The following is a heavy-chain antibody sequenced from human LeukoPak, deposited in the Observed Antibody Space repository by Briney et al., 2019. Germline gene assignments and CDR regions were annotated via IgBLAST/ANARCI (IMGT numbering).Heavy chain of an antibody. D-gene: IGHD1-26*01. CDR2: IYYSGST. CDR1: GGSISSYY. Sequence: PSETLSLTCTVSGGSISSYYWSWIRQPPGKGLEWIGYIYYSGSTNYNPSLKSRVTISVDTSKNQFSLKLSSVTAADTAVYYCARSTVGANPYDYWGQGTLVTVSS. V-gene: IGHV4-59*08. CDR3: ARSTVGANPYDY. J-gene: IGHJ4*02.